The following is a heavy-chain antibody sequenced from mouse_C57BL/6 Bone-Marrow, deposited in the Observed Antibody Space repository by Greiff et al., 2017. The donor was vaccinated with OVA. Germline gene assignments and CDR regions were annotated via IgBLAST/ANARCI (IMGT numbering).Heavy chain of an antibody. CDR1: GYTFTSYW. D-gene: IGHD2-1*01. CDR2: IHPNSGST. Sequence: QVQLKQPGAELVKPGASVKLSCKASGYTFTSYWMHWVKQRPGQGLEWIGMIHPNSGSTNYNEKFKSKATLTVDKSSSTAYMQLSSLTSEDSAVYYCAIMVTEPFDYWGQGTTLTVSS. CDR3: AIMVTEPFDY. V-gene: IGHV1-64*01. J-gene: IGHJ2*01.